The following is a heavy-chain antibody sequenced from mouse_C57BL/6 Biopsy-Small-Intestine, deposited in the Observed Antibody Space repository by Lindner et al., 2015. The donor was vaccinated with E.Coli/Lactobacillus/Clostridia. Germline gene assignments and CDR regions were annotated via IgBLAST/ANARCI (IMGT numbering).Heavy chain of an antibody. V-gene: IGHV1-85*01. CDR3: AREGQLRPSIFDY. Sequence: VQLQESGPELVKPGASVKLSCKASGYTFTTYDINWVKQRPGQGLEWIGWIYPRDGSTEYNEKFKGKATLTVDTSSSTAFMELHSLTSEDSAVYFCAREGQLRPSIFDYWGQGTTLTVSS. CDR1: GYTFTTYD. CDR2: IYPRDGST. J-gene: IGHJ2*01. D-gene: IGHD3-2*02.